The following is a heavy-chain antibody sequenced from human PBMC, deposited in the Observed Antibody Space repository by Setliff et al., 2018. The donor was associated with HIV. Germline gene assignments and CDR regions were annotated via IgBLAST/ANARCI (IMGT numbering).Heavy chain of an antibody. CDR3: ASCGSVYYMDV. CDR2: ISPYSGQT. D-gene: IGHD5-12*01. V-gene: IGHV1-18*01. CDR1: GYSFGSYG. Sequence: ASVKVSCKSSGYSFGSYGINWVRQAPGQGLEWMGWISPYSGQTTYAQKFQGRVTMTADTSTNTVHMELRSLRSDDTAVYYCASCGSVYYMDVWGRGTTVTVSS. J-gene: IGHJ6*04.